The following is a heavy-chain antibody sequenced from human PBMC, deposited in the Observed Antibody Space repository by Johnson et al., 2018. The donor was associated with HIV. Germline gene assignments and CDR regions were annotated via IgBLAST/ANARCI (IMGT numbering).Heavy chain of an antibody. J-gene: IGHJ3*02. D-gene: IGHD1-26*01. Sequence: QVQLVESGGGGVQPGRSLRLSCVVSGVTFSTYAMHWVRQAPGKGLEWVALISYDGSKKYYADSVKGRFTISRDNSKNTLYLQMNSLRAEYTGVYYCAGLEELLWAFDIWGQGTMVTVSS. CDR2: ISYDGSKK. CDR1: GVTFSTYA. CDR3: AGLEELLWAFDI. V-gene: IGHV3-30-3*01.